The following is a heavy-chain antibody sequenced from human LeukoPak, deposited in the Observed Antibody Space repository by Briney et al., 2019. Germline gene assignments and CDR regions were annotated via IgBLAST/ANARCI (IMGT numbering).Heavy chain of an antibody. V-gene: IGHV4-34*01. CDR2: IKDGGLT. D-gene: IGHD1-26*01. J-gene: IGHJ4*02. Sequence: SETLSLTCAVDGGSLSGYYWSWIRHPPGKGLEWIGQIKDGGLTNYNPSLKSRVTISVDASKNQFSLKLTSVTAADTAVYYCARHKTDGTYPLDYWGQGTLVTVSS. CDR1: GGSLSGYY. CDR3: ARHKTDGTYPLDY.